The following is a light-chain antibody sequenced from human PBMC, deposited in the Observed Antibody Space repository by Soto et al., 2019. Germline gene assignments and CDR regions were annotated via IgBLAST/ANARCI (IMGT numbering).Light chain of an antibody. V-gene: IGLV2-11*01. J-gene: IGLJ2*01. CDR2: DVS. Sequence: QSVLTQPRSVSGSPGQSVTLSCTGTSSDVGGYHYVSWYQHHPGKAPKIIIYDVSKRPSGVPDRFSGSKSGNTASLTISGLQAEDEADYYCCSYAGGYTHAVFGGGTKLTVL. CDR1: SSDVGGYHY. CDR3: CSYAGGYTHAV.